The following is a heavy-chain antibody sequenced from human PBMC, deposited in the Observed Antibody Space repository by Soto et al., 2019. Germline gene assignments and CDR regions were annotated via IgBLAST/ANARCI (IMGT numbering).Heavy chain of an antibody. Sequence: PGGSLRLSCAASAFTFGASNLQWVRQASGKGLEWLGRIGSKGETYATTYAASVKGRFTISRDDSKKTAYLQMNNLESEDTAVYYCSRDDSDWFFNWGRGTLVTVSS. V-gene: IGHV3-73*01. CDR2: IGSKGETYAT. CDR1: AFTFGASN. J-gene: IGHJ4*02. CDR3: SRDDSDWFFN. D-gene: IGHD3-9*01.